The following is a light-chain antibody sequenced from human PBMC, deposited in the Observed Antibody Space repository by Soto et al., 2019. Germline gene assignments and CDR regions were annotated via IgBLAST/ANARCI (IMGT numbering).Light chain of an antibody. Sequence: EIVLTQSPGTLSLSPGERATLSCRASQNVDSSYLAWYQQKPGQAPRLLIYAAGSRAAAIPDRFSGRGSGTDFTLTISSLEPEDFVVYYCQQYGSSPLTFGQGTELEIK. CDR1: QNVDSSY. CDR2: AAG. V-gene: IGKV3-20*01. CDR3: QQYGSSPLT. J-gene: IGKJ2*01.